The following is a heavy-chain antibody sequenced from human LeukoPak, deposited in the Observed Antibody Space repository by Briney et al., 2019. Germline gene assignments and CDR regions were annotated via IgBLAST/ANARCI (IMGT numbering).Heavy chain of an antibody. J-gene: IGHJ3*02. V-gene: IGHV3-20*01. CDR2: INWNGGST. CDR1: GFTFDDYG. CDR3: ARAVYYDFWSGSPDDAFDI. Sequence: GGSLRLSCAASGFTFDDYGMSWVRQAPGKGLEWVSGINWNGGSTGYADSVRGRFTISRDNAKNSLYLQMNSLRAEDTALYHCARAVYYDFWSGSPDDAFDIWGQGTMVTVSS. D-gene: IGHD3-3*01.